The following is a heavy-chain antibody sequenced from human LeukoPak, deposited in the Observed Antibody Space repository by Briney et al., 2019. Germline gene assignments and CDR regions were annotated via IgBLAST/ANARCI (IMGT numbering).Heavy chain of an antibody. J-gene: IGHJ4*02. CDR2: ISGRGDKT. CDR1: GVTFSSNG. Sequence: GGCLRLSCATSGVTFSSNGMSWVRQAPGKGREWVAFISGRGDKTYYADSVKRRFTICRDNSNNTLYLQMNSLRDEEPDLYSCAKDIFGDGSLHCPGACTEFWGQGTQVTVS. CDR3: AKDIFGDGSLHCPGACTEF. V-gene: IGHV3-23*01. D-gene: IGHD3-10*01.